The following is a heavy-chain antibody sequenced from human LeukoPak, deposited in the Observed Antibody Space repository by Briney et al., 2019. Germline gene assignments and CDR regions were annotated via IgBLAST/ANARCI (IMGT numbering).Heavy chain of an antibody. CDR2: IYYTGST. J-gene: IGHJ6*02. CDR3: ARGANYYYYYGIDI. Sequence: PSETLSLPCTVSGGSISQYYWSWIRQPPGKGLEWIGYIYYTGSTNYNPSLKSRVTISLDTSKNQFSLKLSSVTAADTAVYYCARGANYYYYYGIDIWGQGTTVTVSS. CDR1: GGSISQYY. V-gene: IGHV4-59*01.